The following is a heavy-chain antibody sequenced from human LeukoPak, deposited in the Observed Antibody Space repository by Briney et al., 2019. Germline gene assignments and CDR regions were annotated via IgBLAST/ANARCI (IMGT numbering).Heavy chain of an antibody. Sequence: SVKVSCKASGGTFSSYAISWVRQAPGQGLEWTGGIIPIFGTANYAQKFQGRVTITADESTSTAYMELSSLRSEDTAVYYCARLPLRGNDEVDYWGQGTLVTVSS. V-gene: IGHV1-69*13. J-gene: IGHJ4*02. CDR1: GGTFSSYA. CDR2: IIPIFGTA. D-gene: IGHD1-1*01. CDR3: ARLPLRGNDEVDY.